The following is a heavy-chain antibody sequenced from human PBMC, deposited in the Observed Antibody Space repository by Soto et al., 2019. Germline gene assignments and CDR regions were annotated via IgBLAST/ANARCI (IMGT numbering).Heavy chain of an antibody. CDR3: ARGIPRITIFGVADNWFDP. D-gene: IGHD3-3*01. CDR2: INAGNGNT. Sequence: ASVKVSCKASGYTFTSYAMHWVRQAPGQRLEWMGWINAGNGNTKYSQKFQGRVTITRDTSASTAYMELSSLRSGDTAVYYCARGIPRITIFGVADNWFDPWGQGTLVTVSS. J-gene: IGHJ5*02. CDR1: GYTFTSYA. V-gene: IGHV1-3*01.